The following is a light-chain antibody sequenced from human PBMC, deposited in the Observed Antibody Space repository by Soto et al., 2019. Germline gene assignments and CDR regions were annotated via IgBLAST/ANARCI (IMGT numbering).Light chain of an antibody. CDR1: QSVSTY. Sequence: EIVLTQSPATLSLSPGERATLSCRASQSVSTYLVWYQQKPGQAPRLLIYDASNMATGIPARFSGSGSGTDFTLTISSLEPEDFAVYYCQQRSNWLTFGGGTKVEIK. V-gene: IGKV3-11*01. CDR3: QQRSNWLT. CDR2: DAS. J-gene: IGKJ4*01.